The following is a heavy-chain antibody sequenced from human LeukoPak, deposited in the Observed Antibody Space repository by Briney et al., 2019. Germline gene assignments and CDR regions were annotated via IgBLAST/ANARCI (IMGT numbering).Heavy chain of an antibody. D-gene: IGHD4/OR15-4a*01. CDR2: ISGSGGST. J-gene: IGHJ4*02. V-gene: IGHV3-23*01. CDR1: GFTFNNFA. Sequence: GGSLRLSCAASGFTFNNFAMSWVRQAPGKGLEWVSAISGSGGSTYYADSVKGRFTISRDNSKNTLYLQMNSLRAEDTAVYYCARRAGAYSHPYDYWGQGTLVTVSS. CDR3: ARRAGAYSHPYDY.